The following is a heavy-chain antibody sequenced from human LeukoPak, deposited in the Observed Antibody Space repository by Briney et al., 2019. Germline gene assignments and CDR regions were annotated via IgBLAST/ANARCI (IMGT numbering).Heavy chain of an antibody. Sequence: PSETLSLTCTISGGSITSSSYYWGWIRQPPGKGLEWIGSIYYSGSTYYNPSLKSRVTISVDTSKNQFSLKLSSVTAADTAVNYCARDGYSYGAGIDYWGQGTLVTVSS. CDR2: IYYSGST. D-gene: IGHD5-18*01. V-gene: IGHV4-39*07. CDR1: GGSITSSSYY. CDR3: ARDGYSYGAGIDY. J-gene: IGHJ4*02.